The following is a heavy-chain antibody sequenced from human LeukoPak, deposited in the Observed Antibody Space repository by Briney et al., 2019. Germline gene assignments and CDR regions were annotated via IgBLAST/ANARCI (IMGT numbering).Heavy chain of an antibody. Sequence: GGSLRLSCAASGFAFDDYGMSWVRPAPGKGLEWVSGINLNGGSIGYADSVKGRFTISRDNAKNSLYLQINSLRAEDTALYYCARADKDGYGFFGFDYWGQGTLVTVSS. D-gene: IGHD5-18*01. CDR1: GFAFDDYG. CDR3: ARADKDGYGFFGFDY. CDR2: INLNGGSI. J-gene: IGHJ4*02. V-gene: IGHV3-20*04.